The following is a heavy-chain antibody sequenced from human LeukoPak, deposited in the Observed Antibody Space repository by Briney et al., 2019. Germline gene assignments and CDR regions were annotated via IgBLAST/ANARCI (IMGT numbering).Heavy chain of an antibody. Sequence: ASVKVSCKASGGTFSSYAISWVRQAPGQELEWMGRIIPIFGTANYAQKFQGRVTITTDESTSSAYMELSSLRSEDTAVYYCARDAYCGGDCPFDYWGQGTLVTVSS. J-gene: IGHJ4*02. CDR1: GGTFSSYA. CDR3: ARDAYCGGDCPFDY. V-gene: IGHV1-69*05. CDR2: IIPIFGTA. D-gene: IGHD2-21*02.